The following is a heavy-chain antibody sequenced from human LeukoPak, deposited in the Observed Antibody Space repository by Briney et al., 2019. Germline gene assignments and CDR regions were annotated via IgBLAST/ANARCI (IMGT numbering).Heavy chain of an antibody. CDR2: IFDGKTI. V-gene: IGHV4-34*12. CDR1: GESLNYYY. D-gene: IGHD4-23*01. Sequence: RASETLSLTCAVYGESLNYYYWSWIRQSPGKGLEWIGDIFDGKTINCNPSLKSRVTISAATSSQQFSLNLKSVTAADTAVYFCASGAWAARLNSWAQGALVIVSS. CDR3: ASGAWAARLNS. J-gene: IGHJ4*02.